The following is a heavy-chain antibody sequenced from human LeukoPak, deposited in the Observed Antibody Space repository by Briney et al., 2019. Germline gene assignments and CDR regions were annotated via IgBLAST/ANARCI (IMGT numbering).Heavy chain of an antibody. Sequence: ASVKVSCNVSVYTLTELSMHWVRQAPGKGLEWMGWMIPNSGNTGYAQKFQGRVTMTRNTSISTAYMELSSLRSEDTAVYYCAVRTGSYWFDPWGQGTLVTVSS. V-gene: IGHV1-8*01. D-gene: IGHD1-26*01. J-gene: IGHJ5*02. CDR1: VYTLTELS. CDR3: AVRTGSYWFDP. CDR2: MIPNSGNT.